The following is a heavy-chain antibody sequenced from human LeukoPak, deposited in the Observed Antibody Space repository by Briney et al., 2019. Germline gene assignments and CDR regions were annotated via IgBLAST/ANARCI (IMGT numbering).Heavy chain of an antibody. CDR3: AREARVRMDSDDY. V-gene: IGHV3-11*01. D-gene: IGHD2-2*03. CDR1: GFTFSDYY. Sequence: GGSLRLSCAASGFTFSDYYMSWIRQAPGKGLEWVSYISSSGSTIYYAGSVKGRFTISRDNAKNSLYPQMNSLRAEDTAVYYCAREARVRMDSDDYWGQGTLVTVSS. CDR2: ISSSGSTI. J-gene: IGHJ4*02.